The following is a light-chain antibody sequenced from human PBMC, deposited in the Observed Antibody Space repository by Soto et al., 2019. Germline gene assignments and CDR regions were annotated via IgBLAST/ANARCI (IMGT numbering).Light chain of an antibody. CDR1: RSNVGTNL. CDR2: AHI. CDR3: PVWDDGLNGYV. V-gene: IGLV1-44*01. Sequence: QSVLTQPPSASGTPGQRVTISCSGRRSNVGTNLVNWYQQLPGTAPKLLIYAHIQRPSGVPDRFSGSTSGTSASLAISGLQSEDEADYYCPVWDDGLNGYVFGTGTKVTVL. J-gene: IGLJ1*01.